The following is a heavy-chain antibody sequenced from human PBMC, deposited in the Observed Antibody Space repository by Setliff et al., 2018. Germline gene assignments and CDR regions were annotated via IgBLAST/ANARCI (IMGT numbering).Heavy chain of an antibody. CDR2: INHRGST. V-gene: IGHV4-34*01. Sequence: SETLSLTCAAYGGTFSDYHWTWIRQSPEKGLEWIGEINHRGSTNYYPSLKSRVTISIDTSKDQFSLKLISMTAADTAVYYCARGRNIAARLLDSWGQGTLVTVS. CDR3: ARGRNIAARLLDS. D-gene: IGHD6-6*01. CDR1: GGTFSDYH. J-gene: IGHJ4*02.